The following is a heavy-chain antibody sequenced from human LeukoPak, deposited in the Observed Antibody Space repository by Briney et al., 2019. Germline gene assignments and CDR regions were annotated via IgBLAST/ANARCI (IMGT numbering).Heavy chain of an antibody. D-gene: IGHD3-3*01. CDR1: GGSISSYY. J-gene: IGHJ4*02. CDR2: IHLSGST. CDR3: ARLEILTTDDFLELYYFDY. V-gene: IGHV4-4*07. Sequence: SETLSLTCTVSGGSISSYYWSWIRQPAGKGLEWIGSIHLSGSTYYNSSLKSRVTISVDTSKNQFSLKLTSVTAADTGVYYCARLEILTTDDFLELYYFDYWGQGTLVTVSS.